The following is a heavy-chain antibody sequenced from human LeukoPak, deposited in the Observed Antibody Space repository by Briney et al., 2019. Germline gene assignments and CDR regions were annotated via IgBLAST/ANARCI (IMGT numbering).Heavy chain of an antibody. CDR2: IIPIFGTA. CDR1: GGTFSSYA. J-gene: IGHJ6*02. V-gene: IGHV1-69*13. CDR3: ARTRYYHDSSDYGARYYYYYGMDV. Sequence: SVKVSCKASGGTFSSYAISWVRQAPGQGLEWMGGIIPIFGTANYAQKFQGRVTISADESTSTAYMGLSSLRSEDTAVYYCARTRYYHDSSDYGARYYYYYGMDVWGQGTTVTVSS. D-gene: IGHD3-22*01.